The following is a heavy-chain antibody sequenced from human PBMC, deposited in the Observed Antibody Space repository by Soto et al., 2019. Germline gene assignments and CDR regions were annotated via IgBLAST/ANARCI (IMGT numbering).Heavy chain of an antibody. CDR3: AKGRGGSGSLTPRVDF. Sequence: EVQLLESGGGLVQPGGSLRLSCAASGFTFNNYAMTWVRQAPGKGLEWVSAMSGGGDTTSYADSVKGRFTVSRDGSKNPLYLQMSSLRAEDTALYYCAKGRGGSGSLTPRVDFWGQGTLVTVSS. CDR1: GFTFNNYA. D-gene: IGHD3-10*01. CDR2: MSGGGDTT. V-gene: IGHV3-23*01. J-gene: IGHJ4*02.